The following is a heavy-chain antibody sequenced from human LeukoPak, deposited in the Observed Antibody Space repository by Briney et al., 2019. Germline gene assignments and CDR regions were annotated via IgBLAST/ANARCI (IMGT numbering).Heavy chain of an antibody. Sequence: ASVTLSCKASGYTFSGYYLHWVRRAPGQGLEWMGWINPNSGGTDYAQKFRGRITMTRDTSISTAYMDLITLTFDDTAVYYCARDYSATYSGSYLYYFEYWGRGTGLRVSS. V-gene: IGHV1-2*02. CDR3: ARDYSATYSGSYLYYFEY. CDR2: INPNSGGT. J-gene: IGHJ4*02. CDR1: GYTFSGYY. D-gene: IGHD1-26*01.